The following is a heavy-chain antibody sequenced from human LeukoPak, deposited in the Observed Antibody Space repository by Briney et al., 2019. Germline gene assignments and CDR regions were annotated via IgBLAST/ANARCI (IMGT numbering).Heavy chain of an antibody. J-gene: IGHJ4*02. CDR3: TTYYDSGPSKD. CDR2: IKKDGTEQ. D-gene: IGHD3-22*01. V-gene: IGHV3-7*05. CDR1: GISFSTYW. Sequence: PGGSLRLFCAASGISFSTYWMTWVRQAPGKGLEWVANIKKDGTEQYYGDSVKGRFTISRDNTKNSLYLQMNSLRAEDTAMYYCTTYYDSGPSKDWGQGTLVTVSS.